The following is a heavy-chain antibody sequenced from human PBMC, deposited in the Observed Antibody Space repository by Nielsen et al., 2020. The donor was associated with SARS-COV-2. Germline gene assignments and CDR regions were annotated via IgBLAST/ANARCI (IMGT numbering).Heavy chain of an antibody. CDR2: IYSDGTT. Sequence: GGSLRLSCAASGFTFSTYTMNWVRQAPGKGLEWVSVIYSDGTTDYADSVKGRLTISRDNFKNSVFLQMNSLRAEDTAVYYCARGVRGNWFDPWGQGTLVTVSS. D-gene: IGHD3-10*02. CDR1: GFTFSTYT. CDR3: ARGVRGNWFDP. V-gene: IGHV3-53*01. J-gene: IGHJ5*02.